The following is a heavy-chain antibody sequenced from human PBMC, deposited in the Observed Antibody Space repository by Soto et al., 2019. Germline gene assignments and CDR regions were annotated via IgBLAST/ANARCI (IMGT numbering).Heavy chain of an antibody. Sequence: ASVKVSCKASGYTFTDNYMHWVRQAPGQGLEWMGWIXXXXXXXXYVQNFQGWVTMTRDTSISTAYMELSRLRSDDTAVYYCARVGTSGNYYDAFDIWGQGTMVTVSS. CDR2: IXXXXXXX. D-gene: IGHD1-26*01. J-gene: IGHJ3*02. CDR3: ARVGTSGNYYDAFDI. CDR1: GYTFTDNY. V-gene: IGHV1-2*04.